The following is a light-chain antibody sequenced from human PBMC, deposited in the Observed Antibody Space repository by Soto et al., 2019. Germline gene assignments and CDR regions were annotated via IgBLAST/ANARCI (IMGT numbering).Light chain of an antibody. CDR1: SNDIGGYDY. CDR2: EVS. Sequence: QSALTQTASVSESPGQSITISCTGTSNDIGGYDYVSWYQQHPGKAPKLLIYEVSNRPSGVSNRFSGSKSGNTASLTISGLQAEDEADYYCSSYTSSNTLFGTGTKVTVL. CDR3: SSYTSSNTL. V-gene: IGLV2-14*01. J-gene: IGLJ1*01.